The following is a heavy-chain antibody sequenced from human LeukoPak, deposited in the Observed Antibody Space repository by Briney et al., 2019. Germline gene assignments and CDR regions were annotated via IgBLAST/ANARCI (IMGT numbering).Heavy chain of an antibody. CDR2: IWYDGTNK. J-gene: IGHJ4*02. CDR1: GFTFSGYG. D-gene: IGHD1-26*01. Sequence: PGGSLRLSCAASGFTFSGYGMHWVRQAPGKGLEWVALIWYDGTNKYYADFVKGRFTISRDNSKNTPYLQMNSLRAEDTAVYYCARDLAGSGSYLVPFEFDHWGQGTLVTVSS. CDR3: ARDLAGSGSYLVPFEFDH. V-gene: IGHV3-33*01.